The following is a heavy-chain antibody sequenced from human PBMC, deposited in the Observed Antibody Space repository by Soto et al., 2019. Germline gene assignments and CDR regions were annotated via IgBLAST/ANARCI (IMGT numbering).Heavy chain of an antibody. J-gene: IGHJ5*02. Sequence: EVQLLESGGGLVQPGGSLRLSCAASGFTFCSYAMSWVRQAPGKGLEWVSAISGSGGSTYYADSVKGRFTISRDNSKNTLYLQMNSLRAEDTAVYYCAKESNIVVVPAAIGFDPWGQGTLVTVSS. CDR1: GFTFCSYA. CDR2: ISGSGGST. V-gene: IGHV3-23*01. D-gene: IGHD2-2*01. CDR3: AKESNIVVVPAAIGFDP.